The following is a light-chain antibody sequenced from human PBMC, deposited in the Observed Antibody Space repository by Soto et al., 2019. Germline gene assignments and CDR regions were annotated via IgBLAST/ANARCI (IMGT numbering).Light chain of an antibody. J-gene: IGLJ2*01. CDR1: ALPKQY. Sequence: SYELTQPPSVSVSPGQTARITCSGDALPKQYAYWYQQKPGQAPVLVIYKDSERPSGIPERFSGSSSGTTVTLTISGVQAEVEADSYCQPGHSSATSVGSGGGPKQTAL. CDR2: KDS. V-gene: IGLV3-25*02. CDR3: QPGHSSATSVG.